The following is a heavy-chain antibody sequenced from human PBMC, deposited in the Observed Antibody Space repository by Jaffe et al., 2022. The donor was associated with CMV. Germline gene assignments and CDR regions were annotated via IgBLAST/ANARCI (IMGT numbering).Heavy chain of an antibody. CDR2: IWYDGSNK. CDR1: GFTFSSYG. Sequence: QVQLVESGGGVVQPGRSLRLSCAASGFTFSSYGMHWVRQAPGKGLEWVAVIWYDGSNKYYADSVKGRFTISRDNSKNTLYLQMNSLRAEDTAVYYCARGYCSGGSCKDWGNYYYGMDVWGQGTTVTVSS. V-gene: IGHV3-33*01. J-gene: IGHJ6*02. CDR3: ARGYCSGGSCKDWGNYYYGMDV. D-gene: IGHD2-15*01.